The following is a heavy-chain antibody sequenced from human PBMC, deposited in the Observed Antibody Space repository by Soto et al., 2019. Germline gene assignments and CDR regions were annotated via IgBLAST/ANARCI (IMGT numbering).Heavy chain of an antibody. Sequence: AETLSLTCAVYGGSFSGYYRSWVRQAPGKGLEWIGYISVTGSTNYNPSLKSRLTISVDTSKNHFSLRLSSVTAADTSVYSCARDIRGYSRAFDYWGQGTLITVSS. CDR3: ARDIRGYSRAFDY. D-gene: IGHD5-18*01. V-gene: IGHV4-34*11. CDR1: GGSFSGYY. CDR2: ISVTGST. J-gene: IGHJ4*02.